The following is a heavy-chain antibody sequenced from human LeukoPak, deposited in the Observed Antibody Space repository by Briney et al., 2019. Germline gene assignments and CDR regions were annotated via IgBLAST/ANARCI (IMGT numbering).Heavy chain of an antibody. CDR3: VSIDLAC. V-gene: IGHV1-24*01. Sequence: ASVKASCKVSGYTLTELSIHWVRQVAEKGIEGMGTEDGGPIYAQKFQGTVTTTEDTSTDTAYMAVSSLRSEDTAVYYCVSIDLACWGQGTLVTVSS. CDR2: EDGGP. CDR1: GYTLTELS. D-gene: IGHD3-16*02. J-gene: IGHJ4*02.